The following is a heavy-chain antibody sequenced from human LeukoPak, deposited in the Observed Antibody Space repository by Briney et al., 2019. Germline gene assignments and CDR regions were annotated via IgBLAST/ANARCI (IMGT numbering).Heavy chain of an antibody. D-gene: IGHD1-26*01. Sequence: SGGSLRLSCAASGFTLSMYWMHWVRQVPGKGLVWVSNIDYNGRTTHYADSVRGRFTISRDNAKNTVYLQMNNLRVEDTAVYFCVREVGSFDDWGQGILVTVSP. V-gene: IGHV3-74*01. CDR1: GFTLSMYW. J-gene: IGHJ4*02. CDR3: VREVGSFDD. CDR2: IDYNGRTT.